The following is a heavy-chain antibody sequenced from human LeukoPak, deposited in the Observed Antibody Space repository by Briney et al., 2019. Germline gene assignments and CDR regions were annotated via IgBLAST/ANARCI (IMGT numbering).Heavy chain of an antibody. CDR3: ARDAKLRGYYYYMDV. V-gene: IGHV3-48*01. Sequence: GGSLRLSCAASRFTFSSYSMNWVRQAPGKGLEWVSYISSSSSTICYADSVKGRFTISRDNAKNSLYLQPNSLRAEDTAVYYCARDAKLRGYYYYMDVWGKGTTVTVSS. D-gene: IGHD1-7*01. CDR2: ISSSSSTI. CDR1: RFTFSSYS. J-gene: IGHJ6*03.